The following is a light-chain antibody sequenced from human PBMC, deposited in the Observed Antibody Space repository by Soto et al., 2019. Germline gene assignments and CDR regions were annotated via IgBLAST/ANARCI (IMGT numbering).Light chain of an antibody. J-gene: IGKJ3*01. CDR2: GAS. Sequence: EIVLTQSPGTLSLSPGERATLSCRASQSVSSSYLAWYQQKPGQAPRLLIYGASSRATGIPDRFSGSGSGKDFTLTISRLKPEDFAVYYCQQYGSSLFTFGPGTKVEIK. CDR1: QSVSSSY. V-gene: IGKV3-20*01. CDR3: QQYGSSLFT.